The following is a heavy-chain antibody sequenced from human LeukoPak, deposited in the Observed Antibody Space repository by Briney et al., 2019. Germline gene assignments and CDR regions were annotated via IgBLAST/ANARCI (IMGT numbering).Heavy chain of an antibody. J-gene: IGHJ4*02. CDR2: IYYSGST. D-gene: IGHD2-21*02. CDR3: ARVPDCGGDCYYFDY. V-gene: IGHV4-59*01. CDR1: GGSISIYY. Sequence: AATLSLTGTFSGGSISIYYWSWIRQPPGKGLEWIGYIYYSGSTNYNPSLKSRVTISVDTSKNQFSLKLSSVTAADTAVYYCARVPDCGGDCYYFDYWGQGTLVTVSS.